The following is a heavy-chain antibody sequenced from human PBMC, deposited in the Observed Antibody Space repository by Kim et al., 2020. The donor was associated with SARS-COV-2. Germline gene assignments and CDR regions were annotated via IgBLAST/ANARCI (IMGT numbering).Heavy chain of an antibody. CDR3: ARDKASSNDF. D-gene: IGHD6-6*01. V-gene: IGHV3-48*03. CDR2: TI. Sequence: TICYADSVKGRFTISRDNGNNSLYLQMNSLGVEDTAVYYCARDKASSNDFWGQGTLVTVSS. J-gene: IGHJ4*02.